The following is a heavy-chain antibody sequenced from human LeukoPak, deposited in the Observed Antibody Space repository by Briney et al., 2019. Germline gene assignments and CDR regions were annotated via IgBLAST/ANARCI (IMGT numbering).Heavy chain of an antibody. J-gene: IGHJ4*02. CDR2: IYYSGGT. D-gene: IGHD3-22*01. CDR1: GGSISNYY. Sequence: SETLSLTCTVSGGSISNYYWSWIRQPPGKGLEWIGYIYYSGGTNYNPSLKSRVTISVDTSKNQFSLKLSSVTAADTAVYYCARDITMIMYWGQGTLVTDSS. CDR3: ARDITMIMY. V-gene: IGHV4-59*01.